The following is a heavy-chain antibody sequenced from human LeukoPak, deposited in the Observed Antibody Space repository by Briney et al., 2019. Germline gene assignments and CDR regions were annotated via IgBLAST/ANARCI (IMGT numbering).Heavy chain of an antibody. Sequence: SETLSLTCTVSGGSISSGGYYWSWIRQHPGKGLEWIGYIYYSGSTYYNPSLKSRVTISVDTSKNQFSLKLSSVTAADTAVYYCARDRLGLYCSSTSCLYGMDVWGQGTTVTVS. CDR3: ARDRLGLYCSSTSCLYGMDV. V-gene: IGHV4-31*03. D-gene: IGHD2-2*01. CDR2: IYYSGST. J-gene: IGHJ6*02. CDR1: GGSISSGGYY.